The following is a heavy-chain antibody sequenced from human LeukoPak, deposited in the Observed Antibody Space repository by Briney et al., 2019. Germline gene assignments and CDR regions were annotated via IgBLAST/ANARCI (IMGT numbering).Heavy chain of an antibody. CDR2: ISGSGGST. CDR1: GITFSSYA. D-gene: IGHD2-2*01. Sequence: PGGSLRLSCAASGITFSSYAMSWVRQAPGKGLEWVSAISGSGGSTYYADSVKGRFTISRDNSKNTLYLQMNSLRAEDTAVYYCAKFLSRVPATIDYWGQGTLVTVSS. V-gene: IGHV3-23*01. J-gene: IGHJ4*02. CDR3: AKFLSRVPATIDY.